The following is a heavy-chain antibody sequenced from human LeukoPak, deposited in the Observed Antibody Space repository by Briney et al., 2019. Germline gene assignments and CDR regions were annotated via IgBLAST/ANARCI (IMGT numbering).Heavy chain of an antibody. CDR3: ARQRYYGSGSYSLNWFDP. CDR2: IYYSKNT. Sequence: PSETLSLTCTVSGGSISSSSAYWGWIRQPPGKGLEWIGSIYYSKNTYYNPSLKSRVTISADTSKNQFSLTLGSVSATDTAVYYCARQRYYGSGSYSLNWFDPWGQGTLVTVSS. CDR1: GGSISSSSAY. V-gene: IGHV4-39*01. D-gene: IGHD3-10*01. J-gene: IGHJ5*02.